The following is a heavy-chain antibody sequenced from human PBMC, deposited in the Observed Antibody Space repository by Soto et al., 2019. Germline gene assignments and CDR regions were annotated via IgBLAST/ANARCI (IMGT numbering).Heavy chain of an antibody. CDR1: GFTFGEYA. CDR3: AKDVDHIYGFDF. Sequence: GGSLRLSCVASGFTFGEYAMHWVRQAPGKGLEWVAHISWNSGSIGYADSVKGRFTISRDNAKDSLYLKMDSLRAEDTASYYCAKDVDHIYGFDFWGQGT. V-gene: IGHV3-9*01. J-gene: IGHJ4*02. D-gene: IGHD5-18*01. CDR2: ISWNSGSI.